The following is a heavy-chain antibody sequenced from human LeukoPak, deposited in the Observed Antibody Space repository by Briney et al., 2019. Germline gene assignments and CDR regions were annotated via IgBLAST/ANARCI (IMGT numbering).Heavy chain of an antibody. Sequence: SETLSLTCTVSGGSISSYYWSWIRQPPGKGLEWIGYIYYSGSTNYNPSLKSRVTISVDTSKNQFSLKLSSVTAADTAVYHCARDEGYGDPFDYWGQGTLVTVSS. CDR3: ARDEGYGDPFDY. CDR1: GGSISSYY. CDR2: IYYSGST. V-gene: IGHV4-59*01. D-gene: IGHD4-17*01. J-gene: IGHJ4*02.